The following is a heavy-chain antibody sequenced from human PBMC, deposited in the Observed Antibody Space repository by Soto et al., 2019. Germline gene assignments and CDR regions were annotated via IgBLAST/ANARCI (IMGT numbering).Heavy chain of an antibody. Sequence: SETLSLTCTVSGDSIISGYWSWIRQPPGKGLEWIGYISYRGNTSYNPSLKSRVTMSVDTPKNQFSLKLSSVTTADTAVYYCAGLRGLRGSPIDFWGQGTLVTVSS. CDR2: ISYRGNT. V-gene: IGHV4-59*01. CDR1: GDSIISGY. D-gene: IGHD2-15*01. CDR3: AGLRGLRGSPIDF. J-gene: IGHJ4*02.